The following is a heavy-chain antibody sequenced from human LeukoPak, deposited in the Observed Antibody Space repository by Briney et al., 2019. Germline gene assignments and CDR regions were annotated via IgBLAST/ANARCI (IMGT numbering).Heavy chain of an antibody. Sequence: ASVKVSCKASGYTFTSYYMNWVRQAPGQGREWMGIINPSAGSTSYAQKFQGRATMTRDTSTSTVYMELSSLRSEDTAVYYCARDLPREPPDYWGQGTLVTVSS. D-gene: IGHD1-14*01. CDR3: ARDLPREPPDY. V-gene: IGHV1-46*01. J-gene: IGHJ4*02. CDR2: INPSAGST. CDR1: GYTFTSYY.